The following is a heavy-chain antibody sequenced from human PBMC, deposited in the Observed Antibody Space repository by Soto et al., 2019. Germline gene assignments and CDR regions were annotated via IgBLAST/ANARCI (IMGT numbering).Heavy chain of an antibody. V-gene: IGHV1-18*01. CDR3: AREPPDTRPDY. CDR1: GYTFSDYG. Sequence: ASVKVSCKTSGYTFSDYGISWVRQAPGQGLEWMGWISAKNGNTNFAQKFRGRVTMITDTSTNTVYMELRNLRLDDTAVYYCAREPPDTRPDYWGQGTLVTVSS. J-gene: IGHJ4*02. CDR2: ISAKNGNT.